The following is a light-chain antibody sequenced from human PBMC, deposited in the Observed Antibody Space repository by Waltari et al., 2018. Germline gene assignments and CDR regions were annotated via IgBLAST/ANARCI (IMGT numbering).Light chain of an antibody. V-gene: IGKV1-39*01. CDR1: QTISIY. Sequence: DIQMTQSPSSLSASVGDRVTITCRASQTISIYFNWYQQKPGRAPNLLIYAASSLQSGVPSRFSGSGSGTDFTLTISSLQPEDFATYYCQQSYSAPPTFGQGTKLEI. CDR2: AAS. CDR3: QQSYSAPPT. J-gene: IGKJ2*01.